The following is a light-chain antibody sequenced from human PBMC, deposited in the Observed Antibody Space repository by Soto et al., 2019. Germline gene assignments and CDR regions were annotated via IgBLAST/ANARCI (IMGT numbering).Light chain of an antibody. J-gene: IGKJ1*01. CDR3: QQHNSYPRT. CDR1: QSISSW. Sequence: IQMPQSPSTLSASVGDRVTITCRASQSISSWLAWYQQKPGKAPKRLIYKASSLESGVPSRFSGSGSGTEFTLSISSLQPEDFANYYCQQHNSYPRTFGQATKVEIK. V-gene: IGKV1-5*03. CDR2: KAS.